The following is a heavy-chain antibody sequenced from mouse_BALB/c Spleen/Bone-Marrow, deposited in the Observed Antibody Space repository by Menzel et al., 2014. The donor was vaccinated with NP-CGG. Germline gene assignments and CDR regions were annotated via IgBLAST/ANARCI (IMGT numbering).Heavy chain of an antibody. V-gene: IGHV5-9-2*01. Sequence: EVNVVESGGGLVKSGGSLKLSCAASGFTFNSYGMSWVRQTPEKRLEWVATISGGGSYTFYPDSVKGRFTISRDNAKNNLYLQLSSLRSEDTALYYCARHANYDQTEVSFVYWGQGTLVTVSA. CDR2: ISGGGSYT. D-gene: IGHD2-4*01. CDR3: ARHANYDQTEVSFVY. J-gene: IGHJ3*01. CDR1: GFTFNSYG.